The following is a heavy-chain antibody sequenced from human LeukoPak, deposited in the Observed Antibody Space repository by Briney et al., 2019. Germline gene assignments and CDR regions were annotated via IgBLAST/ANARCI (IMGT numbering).Heavy chain of an antibody. CDR2: IKQDGSVK. J-gene: IGHJ4*02. V-gene: IGHV3-7*01. CDR3: ARHRWEQWLGF. D-gene: IGHD6-19*01. Sequence: PGGSLRLSCAASGFPFSTCWMSWVRQAPGKGLEWVANIKQDGSVKYYLDSVKGRFTISRDNVKNSLYLQMNSLRAEDTAVYYCARHRWEQWLGFWGQGTLVTVSS. CDR1: GFPFSTCW.